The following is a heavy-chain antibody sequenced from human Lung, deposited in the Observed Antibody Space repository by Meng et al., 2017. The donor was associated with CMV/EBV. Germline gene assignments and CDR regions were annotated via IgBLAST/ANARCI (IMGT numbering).Heavy chain of an antibody. CDR2: ISTNTGTP. D-gene: IGHD2/OR15-2a*01. CDR3: ARGGNFDP. V-gene: IGHV7-4-1*02. CDR1: GSTFSTYT. J-gene: IGHJ5*02. Sequence: GEAVPSGSELKKPGASVKVSCKASGSTFSTYTINGVRQAHGRGLEWMGWISTNTGTPTYTQGFTGRFVFSLDTSVSTAYLQISSLKAEDTAVYYCARGGNFDPWGQGTLVTVSS.